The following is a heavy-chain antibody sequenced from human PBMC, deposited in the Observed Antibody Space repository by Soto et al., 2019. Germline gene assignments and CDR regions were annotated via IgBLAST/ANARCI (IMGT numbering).Heavy chain of an antibody. D-gene: IGHD4-17*01. Sequence: ASVKVSCKASGYTFTNYGISWVRQAPGQGLEWMGIINPSGGSTSYAQKFQGRVTMTRDTSTSTVYMELSSLRSEDTAVYYCARDPNYGGNLGWYFDLWGRGTLVTVSS. CDR3: ARDPNYGGNLGWYFDL. V-gene: IGHV1-46*01. J-gene: IGHJ2*01. CDR2: INPSGGST. CDR1: GYTFTNYG.